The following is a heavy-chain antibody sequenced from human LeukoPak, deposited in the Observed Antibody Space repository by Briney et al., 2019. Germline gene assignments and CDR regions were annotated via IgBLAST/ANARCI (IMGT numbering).Heavy chain of an antibody. J-gene: IGHJ3*02. V-gene: IGHV3-21*01. CDR3: ASYSAYGSDAFDI. D-gene: IGHD2-15*01. CDR2: ISRSSSYI. CDR1: GFPFSSYS. Sequence: GGSLRLSCAASGFPFSSYSMNWVRQAPGKGLEWVSSISRSSSYIYYADSVKGRFTISRDNAKNSLYLQMNSLRAEDTVVYYCASYSAYGSDAFDIWGQGTMVTVSS.